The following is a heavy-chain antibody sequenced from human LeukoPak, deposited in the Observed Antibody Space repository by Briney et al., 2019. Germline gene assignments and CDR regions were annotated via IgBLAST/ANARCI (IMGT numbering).Heavy chain of an antibody. CDR3: ARGPYYHYYYMDV. CDR2: IYYSGST. V-gene: IGHV4-39*07. Sequence: SETLSLTCTVSSGSISSSSYYWGWIRQPPGKGLEWIGSIYYSGSTYYIPSLKSRVTISVDTSKNQFSLKLSSVTAADTAVYYCARGPYYHYYYMDVWGKGTTVTISS. CDR1: SGSISSSSYY. J-gene: IGHJ6*03.